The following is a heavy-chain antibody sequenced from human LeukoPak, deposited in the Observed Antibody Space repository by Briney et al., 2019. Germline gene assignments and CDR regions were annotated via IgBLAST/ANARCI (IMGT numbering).Heavy chain of an antibody. CDR3: VISKNTATPGDY. J-gene: IGHJ4*02. D-gene: IGHD5-18*01. V-gene: IGHV5-10-1*01. Sequence: GESLKISCKGSGYSFTTYWITWVRQMPGKGLEWMGRIDPSDSYTNYSPSFQGHVTLSADKSISTAYLQWSSLRASDTAMYYCVISKNTATPGDYWGQGTLVTVS. CDR1: GYSFTTYW. CDR2: IDPSDSYT.